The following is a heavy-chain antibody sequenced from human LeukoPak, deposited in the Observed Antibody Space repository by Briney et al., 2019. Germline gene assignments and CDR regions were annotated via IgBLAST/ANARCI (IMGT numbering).Heavy chain of an antibody. CDR3: AKGPKGAYGDFFDY. V-gene: IGHV3-23*01. Sequence: LGGSLRLSCAASGFTFSSYAMSWVRQAPGKGLEWVSAISGSGGSTYYADSVEGRFTISRDNSKNTLYLQMNSLRAEDTAVYYCAKGPKGAYGDFFDYWGQGTLVTVSS. D-gene: IGHD4-17*01. CDR2: ISGSGGST. CDR1: GFTFSSYA. J-gene: IGHJ4*02.